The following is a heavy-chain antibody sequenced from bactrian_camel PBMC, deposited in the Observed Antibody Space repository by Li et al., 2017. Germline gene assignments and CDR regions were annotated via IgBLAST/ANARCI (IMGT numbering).Heavy chain of an antibody. CDR2: INSIADIK. D-gene: IGHD2*01. Sequence: VQLVESGGNLVQPGGSLRLSCAASGFTFRNHGMIWIRQAPGKGLEWVSGINSIADIKVYTDSVKGRFAISRDNAENTVYLQMDNLNPDDTAMYYCARGFGRGNNGYCTPNYSGRGTQVTVS. CDR1: GFTFRNHG. J-gene: IGHJ4*01. V-gene: IGHV3S40*01.